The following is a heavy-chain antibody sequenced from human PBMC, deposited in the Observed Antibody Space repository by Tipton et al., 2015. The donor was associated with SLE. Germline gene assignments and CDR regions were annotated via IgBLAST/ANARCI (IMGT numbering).Heavy chain of an antibody. J-gene: IGHJ4*02. CDR3: AKDKTGNSPVYFDS. Sequence: SLRLSCAASGFNFDDFAMYWVRQAPGKGLEWVAGISWNSLSIGYADSVKGRFTISRDNAKSSVFLQMNSLRSEDTALYYCAKDKTGNSPVYFDSWGQGALVTVSS. V-gene: IGHV3-9*01. D-gene: IGHD4-23*01. CDR1: GFNFDDFA. CDR2: ISWNSLSI.